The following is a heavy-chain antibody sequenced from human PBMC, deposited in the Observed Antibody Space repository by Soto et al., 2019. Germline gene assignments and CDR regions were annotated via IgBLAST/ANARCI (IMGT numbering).Heavy chain of an antibody. J-gene: IGHJ4*02. D-gene: IGHD6-19*01. CDR3: ARSSGWLHDY. CDR2: IKQDGSER. V-gene: IGHV3-7*01. CDR1: GFSLSGYW. Sequence: EVQLVESGGGLVQPGGSLRLSCAASGFSLSGYWMNWVRQAPGRGLEWVAIIKQDGSERYYVDSVKGRFTISRDNAKNSLELQMSSLRVEDTALYYCARSSGWLHDYWGQGTLVTVSS.